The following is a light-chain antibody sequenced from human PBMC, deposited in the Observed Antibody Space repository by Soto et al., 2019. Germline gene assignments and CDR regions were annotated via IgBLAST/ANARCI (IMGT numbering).Light chain of an antibody. CDR2: GTS. CDR3: QQYGSSSWT. Sequence: EVVLTQSPGTLSLSPGERATLSCRASQSVSSSYLAWYQQKPGQAPRLLIYGTSSRATGIPDRFSGSGFGNDLTLTIRRLEPEDFAVYYWQQYGSSSWTFGQGTKVEIK. J-gene: IGKJ1*01. V-gene: IGKV3-20*01. CDR1: QSVSSSY.